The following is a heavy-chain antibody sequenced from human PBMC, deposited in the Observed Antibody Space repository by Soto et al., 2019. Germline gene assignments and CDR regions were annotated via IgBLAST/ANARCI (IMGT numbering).Heavy chain of an antibody. CDR2: IYSGGST. Sequence: EVQLVESGGGLVQPGGSLRLSCAASGVTVSSNYMSWVRQAPGKGLEWVSVIYSGGSTYYADSVKGRFTISRDNSKNTLYLQMNTLRAEDTAVYYFASHGSTYGGGYFDYWGQGTLVTVSS. CDR1: GVTVSSNY. V-gene: IGHV3-66*04. D-gene: IGHD3-10*01. CDR3: ASHGSTYGGGYFDY. J-gene: IGHJ4*02.